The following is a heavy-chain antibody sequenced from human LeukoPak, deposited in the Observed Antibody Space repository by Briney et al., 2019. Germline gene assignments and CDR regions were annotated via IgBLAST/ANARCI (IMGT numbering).Heavy chain of an antibody. V-gene: IGHV3-53*01. Sequence: GGSLRLSCAASGFIVSSNHMSWVRQAPGKGLEWVSGIYSDGSIYYADSVKGRFTISRDNSKNTLYLQMNSLRAEDTAVYYCARDRGGDSTAYSDYWGQGTLVTVSS. D-gene: IGHD3-22*01. J-gene: IGHJ4*02. CDR1: GFIVSSNH. CDR2: IYSDGSI. CDR3: ARDRGGDSTAYSDY.